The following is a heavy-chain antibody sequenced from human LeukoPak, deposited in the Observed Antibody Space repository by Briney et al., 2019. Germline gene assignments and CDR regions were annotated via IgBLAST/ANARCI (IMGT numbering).Heavy chain of an antibody. Sequence: PGGSLRLSCAASGFSFSSYSMNWVRQAPGKGLEWVSAISGSGGSTYYADSVKGRFTISRDNSKNTLYLQMNSLRAEDTAVYYCANLWFGGRQRYNWNDEGLRVYWGQGTLVTVSS. CDR2: ISGSGGST. V-gene: IGHV3-23*01. CDR3: ANLWFGGRQRYNWNDEGLRVY. J-gene: IGHJ4*02. CDR1: GFSFSSYS. D-gene: IGHD1-20*01.